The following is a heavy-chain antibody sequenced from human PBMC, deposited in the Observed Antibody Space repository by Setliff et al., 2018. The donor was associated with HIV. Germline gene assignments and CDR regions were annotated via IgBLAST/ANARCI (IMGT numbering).Heavy chain of an antibody. Sequence: PGGSLRLSCAASGFTFSSYNMNWVRQAPGKGLGWVSSITSSSGYMYYADSVKGRFTISRDNARNSLYLQMNSLTAEDTAVYYCARDHVTRQLVPSLYYWGQGTLVTVSS. CDR1: GFTFSSYN. CDR3: ARDHVTRQLVPSLYY. D-gene: IGHD6-6*01. J-gene: IGHJ4*02. V-gene: IGHV3-21*01. CDR2: ITSSSGYM.